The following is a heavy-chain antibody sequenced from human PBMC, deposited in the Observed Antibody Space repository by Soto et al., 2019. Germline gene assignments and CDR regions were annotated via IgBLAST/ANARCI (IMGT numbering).Heavy chain of an antibody. J-gene: IGHJ4*02. D-gene: IGHD4-17*01. CDR3: ARTTAVPNTLRSRYFFDY. CDR2: VYYSGTT. V-gene: IGHV4-61*01. Sequence: SETLSLTCSVSGGSVSNKTYYWSWIRQPPGKRLEWIGYVYYSGTTNYNPSLKSRVTISVDLSKNQFSLRLSSVTTADTALYYCARTTAVPNTLRSRYFFDYWGQGTLFTVPQ. CDR1: GGSVSNKTYY.